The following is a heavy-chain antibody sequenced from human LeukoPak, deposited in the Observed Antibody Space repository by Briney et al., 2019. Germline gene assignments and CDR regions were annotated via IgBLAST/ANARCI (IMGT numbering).Heavy chain of an antibody. J-gene: IGHJ3*02. CDR2: IYYSGST. V-gene: IGHV4-59*12. Sequence: SETLSLTCTVSGGSISSYYWSWIRQPPGKGLEWIGYIYYSGSTNYNPSLKSRVTISLDTSKNQFSLKLSSVSAADTAVYYCARPIVVVPLRAFDIWGRGTMVTVSS. D-gene: IGHD2-21*01. CDR1: GGSISSYY. CDR3: ARPIVVVPLRAFDI.